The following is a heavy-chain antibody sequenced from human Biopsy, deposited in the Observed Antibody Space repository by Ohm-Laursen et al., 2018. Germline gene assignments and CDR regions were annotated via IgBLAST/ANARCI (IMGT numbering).Heavy chain of an antibody. J-gene: IGHJ5*01. V-gene: IGHV3-21*06. CDR3: ATELLPPGVGGPWPDS. CDR1: GVTLSGYG. Sequence: SLRLSCAAPGVTLSGYGMHWVRQAPGKGLECVSSISARRSYIYYADSVKGRFTVSRDNTKNTLYLQMNSLRAADTAIYFCATELLPPGVGGPWPDSWGQGTPVTVSS. D-gene: IGHD3-10*01. CDR2: ISARRSYI.